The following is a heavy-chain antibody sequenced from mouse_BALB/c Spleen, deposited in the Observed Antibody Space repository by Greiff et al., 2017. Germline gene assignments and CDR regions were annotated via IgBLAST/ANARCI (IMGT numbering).Heavy chain of an antibody. Sequence: VQLQQPGAELVRPGASVKLSCKASGYTFTSYWMNWVKQRPGQGLEWIGMIDPSDSETHYNQMFKDKATLTVDKSSSTAYMELARLTSEDSAIYYCARSKATGRGGFAYWGQGTLVTVSA. CDR1: GYTFTSYW. V-gene: IGHV1-61*01. CDR2: IDPSDSET. J-gene: IGHJ3*01. CDR3: ARSKATGRGGFAY. D-gene: IGHD1-1*01.